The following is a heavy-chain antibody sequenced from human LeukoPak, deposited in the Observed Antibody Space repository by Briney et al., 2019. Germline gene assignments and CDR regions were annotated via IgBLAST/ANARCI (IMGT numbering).Heavy chain of an antibody. CDR3: ARGPGSGSYLSY. D-gene: IGHD3-10*01. J-gene: IGHJ4*02. CDR2: IYSGGST. CDR1: GFTVSSNY. Sequence: PGGSLRLSCAASGFTVSSNYMGWVRQDPGKGLEWVLVIYSGGSTYYADSVKGRFTVSRDNSKNTLYLEMNSLRAEDTAVYYCARGPGSGSYLSYWGQGTLVTVSS. V-gene: IGHV3-66*01.